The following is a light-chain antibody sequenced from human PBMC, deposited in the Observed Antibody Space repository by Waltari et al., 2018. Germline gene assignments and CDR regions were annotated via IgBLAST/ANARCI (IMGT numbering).Light chain of an antibody. V-gene: IGKV3-11*01. CDR2: DTS. Sequence: EIVLTQSPATLSLSPGERATLSCRASQSVNWYLAWYQQRPGHAPRLLIFDTSNRATGIPARFSGSGSASDFTLTISSLEPDDSAVYYCQQRRNWPLTFGGGTKVEIK. CDR1: QSVNWY. CDR3: QQRRNWPLT. J-gene: IGKJ4*01.